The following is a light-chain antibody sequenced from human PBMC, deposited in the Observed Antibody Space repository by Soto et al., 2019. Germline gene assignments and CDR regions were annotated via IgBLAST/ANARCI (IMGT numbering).Light chain of an antibody. CDR1: QSVSSY. J-gene: IGKJ4*01. Sequence: EVVLTQSPATLSLSPGERATLSCRASQSVSSYLAWYQQKPGQAPRLLIFGASNRATGIPARFSGSGSGTDFTLTISSLEPEDFAVYYCQHRSSWPLTFGGGTKVDNK. CDR3: QHRSSWPLT. V-gene: IGKV3-11*01. CDR2: GAS.